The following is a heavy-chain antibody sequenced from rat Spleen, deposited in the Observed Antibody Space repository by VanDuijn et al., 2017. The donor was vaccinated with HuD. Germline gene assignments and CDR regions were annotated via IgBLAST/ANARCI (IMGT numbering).Heavy chain of an antibody. CDR2: IGPSGDST. V-gene: IGHV5-25*01. CDR1: GFTFSNFD. Sequence: EVQLVESGGGFVQPGRSLKLSCAASGFTFSNFDMAWVRQAPTKGLEWVASIGPSGDSTYYRDSVKGRFTVSRDNAKGTLFLKMDSLRSEDTATYYCAKSRFYYYDGGYYCFNYWGQGVMVTVSS. CDR3: AKSRFYYYDGGYYCFNY. J-gene: IGHJ2*01. D-gene: IGHD1-12*02.